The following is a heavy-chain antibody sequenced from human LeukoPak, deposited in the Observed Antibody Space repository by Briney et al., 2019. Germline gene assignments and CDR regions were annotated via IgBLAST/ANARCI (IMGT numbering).Heavy chain of an antibody. Sequence: GESLKISCKGSGYTFTSYWIGWVRQMPGKGLEWMGSIYSGDSDTRYSPSFQGQVTISADKSISTAYLQWSSLKASDTAMYYCARHKGIGYNAGSYSTFDYWGQGTLVTVSS. V-gene: IGHV5-51*01. J-gene: IGHJ4*02. CDR1: GYTFTSYW. CDR3: ARHKGIGYNAGSYSTFDY. D-gene: IGHD3-10*01. CDR2: IYSGDSDT.